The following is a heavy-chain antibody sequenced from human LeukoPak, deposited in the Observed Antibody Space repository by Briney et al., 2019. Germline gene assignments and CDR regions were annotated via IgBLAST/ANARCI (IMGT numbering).Heavy chain of an antibody. CDR1: GGSFSGYY. Sequence: SETLSLTCAVYGGSFSGYYWSWIRQPPGTGLEWIGEINHSGSTNYNPSLKSRVTISVDTSKNQFSLKLSSVTAADTAVYYCARFSRRHSYGSTRGIDYWGQGTLVTVSS. CDR3: ARFSRRHSYGSTRGIDY. CDR2: INHSGST. V-gene: IGHV4-34*01. D-gene: IGHD5-18*01. J-gene: IGHJ4*02.